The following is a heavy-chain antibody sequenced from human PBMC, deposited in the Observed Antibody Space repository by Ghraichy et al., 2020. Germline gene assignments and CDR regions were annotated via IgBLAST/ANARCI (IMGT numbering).Heavy chain of an antibody. V-gene: IGHV3-21*01. J-gene: IGHJ6*02. CDR2: ISSSTRYI. CDR3: SRGGGAGTPVLYHMDV. Sequence: GGSLRLSCEASGFTFRSYAMTWVRQTPGKGLEWVSAISSSTRYIYYADSVKGRFTISRDNAQNSLYLQMNSLRAEDTAVYYCSRGGGAGTPVLYHMDVWGLGTTVTVSS. D-gene: IGHD6-19*01. CDR1: GFTFRSYA.